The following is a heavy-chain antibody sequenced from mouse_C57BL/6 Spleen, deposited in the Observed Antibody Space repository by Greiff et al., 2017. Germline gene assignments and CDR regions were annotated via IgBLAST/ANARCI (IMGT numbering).Heavy chain of an antibody. CDR2: INPSNGGT. CDR3: ARSGLRDYYARDY. Sequence: VQLQQPGTELVKPGASVKLSCKASGYTFTSYWMHWVKQRPGQGLEWIGNINPSNGGTNYNEKFKSKATLTVDKSSSTAYMQLSSLTSEDSAVYYCARSGLRDYYARDYWGQGTSVTVSS. V-gene: IGHV1-53*01. CDR1: GYTFTSYW. J-gene: IGHJ4*01. D-gene: IGHD2-4*01.